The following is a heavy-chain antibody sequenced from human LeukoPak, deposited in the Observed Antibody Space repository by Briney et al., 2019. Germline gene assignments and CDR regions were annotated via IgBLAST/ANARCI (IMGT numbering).Heavy chain of an antibody. CDR3: ARYEAVAGVFDY. J-gene: IGHJ4*02. D-gene: IGHD6-19*01. V-gene: IGHV4-61*02. CDR1: GGSISSGDYY. CDR2: IYSSGST. Sequence: PSETLSLTCVVSGGSISSGDYYWNWIRQPAGKGLEWIGRIYSSGSTNYNPSLKSRVTISVDTSKNQFSLKLSSVTAADTAVYYCARYEAVAGVFDYWGQGTLVTVSS.